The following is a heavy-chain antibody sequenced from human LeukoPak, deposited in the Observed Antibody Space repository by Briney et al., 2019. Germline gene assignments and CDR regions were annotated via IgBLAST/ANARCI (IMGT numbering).Heavy chain of an antibody. CDR1: GFTFSSYS. CDR2: ISRSGRTI. J-gene: IGHJ2*01. CDR3: ARVYSGSWYFDL. V-gene: IGHV3-48*04. Sequence: GGSLRLSCAVSGFTFSSYSMNWVRQAPGKGLGWVSYISRSGRTIYDADSVKGRFTISRDNAKNSLYLQMNSLRAEDTAVYYCARVYSGSWYFDLWGRGTLVTVSS. D-gene: IGHD5-12*01.